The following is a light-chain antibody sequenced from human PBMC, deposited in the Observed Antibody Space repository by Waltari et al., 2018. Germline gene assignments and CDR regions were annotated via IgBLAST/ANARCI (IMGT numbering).Light chain of an antibody. Sequence: QSVVTQAPSASGTPGQTVTISCSGSTSNIGSNTVTWYQQVPGTAPKVLVFANYHRPSGVPDRFSASKSGTSAFLVISGLQSEDEADYFCATWDDSLIGRVFGGGTKLTVL. CDR3: ATWDDSLIGRV. J-gene: IGLJ3*02. CDR2: ANY. CDR1: TSNIGSNT. V-gene: IGLV1-44*01.